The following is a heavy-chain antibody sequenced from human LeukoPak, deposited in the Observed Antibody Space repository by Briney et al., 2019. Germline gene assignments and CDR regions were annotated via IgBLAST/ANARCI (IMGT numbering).Heavy chain of an antibody. D-gene: IGHD6-19*01. CDR2: ISSSSSTI. CDR3: VKDGADSSGWYYGFDT. V-gene: IGHV3-48*02. J-gene: IGHJ3*02. CDR1: GFTFSSYN. Sequence: PGGSLRLSCAASGFTFSSYNMNWVRQAPGKGLEWVSHISSSSSTIYYADSVKGRFTISRDNAKNSLYLQMNSLRDEDTAVYYCVKDGADSSGWYYGFDTWGQGTMVIVSS.